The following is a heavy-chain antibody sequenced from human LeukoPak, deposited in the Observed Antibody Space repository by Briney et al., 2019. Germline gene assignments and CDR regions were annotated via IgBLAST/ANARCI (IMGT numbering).Heavy chain of an antibody. CDR1: GFTFDDYA. J-gene: IGHJ6*03. Sequence: GGSLRLSCAASGFTFDDYAMHWVRQAPGKGLEWVSLISWDGGSTYYADSVKGRFTVSRDNSKNSLYLQMNSLRAEDTALYYCAKGSSIAARPFYYYYMDVWGKGTTVTVSS. V-gene: IGHV3-43D*03. CDR3: AKGSSIAARPFYYYYMDV. CDR2: ISWDGGST. D-gene: IGHD6-6*01.